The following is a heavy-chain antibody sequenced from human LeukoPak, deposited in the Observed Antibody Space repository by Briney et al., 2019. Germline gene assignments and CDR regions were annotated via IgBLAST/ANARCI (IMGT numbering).Heavy chain of an antibody. CDR2: ISGSGGAT. V-gene: IGHV3-23*01. Sequence: PGGSLRLSCAASGFTFNTYGMSWVRQAPGKGLEWVSGISGSGGATYYADSVKGRFTISRDNAKNSLFLQMNSLRAEDTAVYYCARVLRYCSGGNCYSGGLGYMDVWGKGTTVTISS. D-gene: IGHD2-15*01. CDR1: GFTFNTYG. J-gene: IGHJ6*03. CDR3: ARVLRYCSGGNCYSGGLGYMDV.